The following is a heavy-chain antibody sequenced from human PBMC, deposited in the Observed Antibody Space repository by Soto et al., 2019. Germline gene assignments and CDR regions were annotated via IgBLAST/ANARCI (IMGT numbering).Heavy chain of an antibody. CDR2: LNPNSGDT. Sequence: QVQLVLSGAEVKKPGASVKVSCKASGYTFSSYDINWVRQATGQGLEWMGWLNPNSGDTGYAQKFQGRVTLTRNTSINTAYIELSSLTSDDTAVYYCATSGGGWYLYWGQGTLVTVSS. CDR3: ATSGGGWYLY. D-gene: IGHD6-19*01. J-gene: IGHJ4*02. V-gene: IGHV1-8*01. CDR1: GYTFSSYD.